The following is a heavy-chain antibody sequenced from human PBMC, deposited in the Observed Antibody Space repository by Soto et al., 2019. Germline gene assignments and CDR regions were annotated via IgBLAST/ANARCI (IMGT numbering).Heavy chain of an antibody. J-gene: IGHJ5*02. CDR1: GGSISSYY. CDR2: IYTSGST. Sequence: SETLSLTCTVSGGSISSYYWSWIRQPAGKGLEWIGRIYTSGSTNYNPSLKSRVTMSVDTSKNQFSLKLSSVTAADTAVYYCARDRIDTMVRGVRNWFDPWGQGTLVTVYS. V-gene: IGHV4-4*07. CDR3: ARDRIDTMVRGVRNWFDP. D-gene: IGHD3-10*01.